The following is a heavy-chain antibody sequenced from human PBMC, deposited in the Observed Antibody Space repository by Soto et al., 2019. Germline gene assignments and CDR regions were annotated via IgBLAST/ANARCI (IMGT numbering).Heavy chain of an antibody. CDR3: ARDTGGGGSMADS. D-gene: IGHD1-26*01. J-gene: IGHJ4*02. V-gene: IGHV4-59*12. Sequence: SETLSLTWSVSGGSITAYYWSWIRQSPGKGLEWIGYIYFTGITTYSPSLESRVTISLDTPKNQFSLRLRSVTAADTAVYYCARDTGGGGSMADSWGRGILVTVSS. CDR2: IYFTGIT. CDR1: GGSITAYY.